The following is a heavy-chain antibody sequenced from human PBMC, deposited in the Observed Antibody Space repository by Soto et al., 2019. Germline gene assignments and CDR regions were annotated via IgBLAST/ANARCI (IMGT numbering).Heavy chain of an antibody. CDR1: GAPFSGHW. Sequence: EVQLVESGGGLVEPGGSLRLTCAVSGAPFSGHWMSWVGQAPGKGLEWVARIKSKKDGGTIEYAAPVKGRLTISRDDARNTLYLQMNSLKTEDTAIYYCTAETYCGGGSCPEYWGQGTLVTVSS. V-gene: IGHV3-15*01. D-gene: IGHD2-15*01. J-gene: IGHJ4*02. CDR2: IKSKKDGGTI. CDR3: TAETYCGGGSCPEY.